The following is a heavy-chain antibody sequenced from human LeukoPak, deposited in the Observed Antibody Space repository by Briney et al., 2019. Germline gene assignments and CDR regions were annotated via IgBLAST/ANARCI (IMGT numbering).Heavy chain of an antibody. V-gene: IGHV4-59*13. J-gene: IGHJ3*02. CDR2: IYYSGST. D-gene: IGHD3-16*01. Sequence: SETLSLTCTVSGGSISSYYWSWIRQPPGKGLEWIGYIYYSGSTNYNPSLKSRVTISVDTSKNQFSLKLSSVTAADTAVYYCARDHRGGLMIPRSDAFDIWGQGTMVTVSS. CDR1: GGSISSYY. CDR3: ARDHRGGLMIPRSDAFDI.